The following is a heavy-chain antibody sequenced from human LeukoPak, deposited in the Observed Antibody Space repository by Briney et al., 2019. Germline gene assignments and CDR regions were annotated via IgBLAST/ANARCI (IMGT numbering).Heavy chain of an antibody. CDR1: GFIFSDSA. Sequence: GGSLRLSCAASGFIFSDSAMHWVRQASGKGLEWVGRIKSKANSYATGYAASVKGRFTISRDDSKNTAYLQMNSLKTEDTAVYYCTTYSNSHYYYGMDVWGQGTTVTVSS. D-gene: IGHD4-11*01. V-gene: IGHV3-73*01. CDR2: IKSKANSYAT. CDR3: TTYSNSHYYYGMDV. J-gene: IGHJ6*02.